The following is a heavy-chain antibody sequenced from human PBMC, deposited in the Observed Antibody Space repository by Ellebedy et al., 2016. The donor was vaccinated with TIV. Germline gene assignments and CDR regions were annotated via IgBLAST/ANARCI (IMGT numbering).Heavy chain of an antibody. CDR2: FAWKSERL. CDR1: GLKLDDYT. V-gene: IGHV3-9*01. Sequence: GGSLRLSXAASGLKLDDYTFHPVRQAPGKGLEGVSGFAWKSERLRYADSVKGRFTISKDSAKNILYLQMNSLRPDDTALYYCAKDNAGDLESWGQGTLVTVSS. CDR3: AKDNAGDLES. D-gene: IGHD1-1*01. J-gene: IGHJ5*01.